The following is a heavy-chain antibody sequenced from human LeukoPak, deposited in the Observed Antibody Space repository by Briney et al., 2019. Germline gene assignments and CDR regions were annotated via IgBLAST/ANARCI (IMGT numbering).Heavy chain of an antibody. CDR3: AGEGSRYCSGGSCYFS. Sequence: PSQTLSLTCTFSGGSISSGSYYWSWIRQPAGKGLEWIGRIYTSGSTNYNPSLKSRVTISVDTSKNQFSLKLSSVTAADTAVYYCAGEGSRYCSGGSCYFSWGQGTLVTVSS. D-gene: IGHD2-15*01. V-gene: IGHV4-61*02. CDR2: IYTSGST. J-gene: IGHJ5*02. CDR1: GGSISSGSYY.